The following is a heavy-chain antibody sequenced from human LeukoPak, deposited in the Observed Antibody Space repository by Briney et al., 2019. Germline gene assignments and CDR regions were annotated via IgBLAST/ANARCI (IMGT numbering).Heavy chain of an antibody. CDR1: GFTFSSYS. J-gene: IGHJ4*02. CDR3: ARDSVTAKYFDY. CDR2: IYYSGST. Sequence: GSLRLSCAASGFTFSSYSMNWIRQPPGKGLEWIGYIYYSGSTNYNPSLKSRVTISVDTSKNQFSLKLSSVTAADTAVYYCARDSVTAKYFDYWGQGTLVTVSS. D-gene: IGHD2-21*02. V-gene: IGHV4-59*01.